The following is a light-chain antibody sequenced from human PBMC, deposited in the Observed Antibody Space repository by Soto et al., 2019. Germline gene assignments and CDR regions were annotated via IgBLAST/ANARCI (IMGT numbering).Light chain of an antibody. J-gene: IGKJ1*01. CDR2: GAS. V-gene: IGKV3-15*01. Sequence: EIVMTQSPAILSVSPGERATLSCRASQSVSSNLAWFQQKPGQTPRLLFNGASTRATGIPARFTGSGSGTEFILTISSLQSEDFAVYYCQQYNTLPTFGQGTKVDIK. CDR3: QQYNTLPT. CDR1: QSVSSN.